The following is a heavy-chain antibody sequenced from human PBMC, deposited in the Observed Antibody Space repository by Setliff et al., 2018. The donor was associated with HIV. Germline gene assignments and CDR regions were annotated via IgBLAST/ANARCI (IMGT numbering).Heavy chain of an antibody. Sequence: ASVKVSCKTSGYSFRNYGITWARLAPGQGLEWMGWINNYNGNTNSAQKFRDRVSLSADTSSTTTYLELSNLTFDDTALYYCARMKWGGSAAAGWDYWGQGTQVTSPQ. CDR1: GYSFRNYG. CDR2: INNYNGNT. CDR3: ARMKWGGSAAAGWDY. J-gene: IGHJ4*02. D-gene: IGHD6-13*01. V-gene: IGHV1-18*01.